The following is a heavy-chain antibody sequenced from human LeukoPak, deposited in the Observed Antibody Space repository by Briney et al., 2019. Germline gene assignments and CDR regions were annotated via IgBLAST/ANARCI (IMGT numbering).Heavy chain of an antibody. D-gene: IGHD3-10*01. J-gene: IGHJ4*02. Sequence: GGSLRLSCAASGFTFNNCAMNWVRQAPGKGLEWISSISSSDVNTYYADSVKGRFTISRDNSENTLYLQMNSLRVEDTAVYYCAKLYTYGWASYYNHYDYWGQGTLVTVSS. V-gene: IGHV3-23*01. CDR1: GFTFNNCA. CDR2: ISSSDVNT. CDR3: AKLYTYGWASYYNHYDY.